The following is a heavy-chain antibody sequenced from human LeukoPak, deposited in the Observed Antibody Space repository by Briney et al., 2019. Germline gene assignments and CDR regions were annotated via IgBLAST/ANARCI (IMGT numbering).Heavy chain of an antibody. CDR2: ISSSGSTI. J-gene: IGHJ4*02. CDR3: AREMSHSGSYSFDY. D-gene: IGHD1-26*01. Sequence: GGSLRLSCAASGFTLSDYYMSWIRQAPGKGLEWVSYISSSGSTIYYADSVKGRFTISRDNAKNSLYLQMNSLRAEDTAVYYCAREMSHSGSYSFDYWGQGTLVTVSS. V-gene: IGHV3-11*01. CDR1: GFTLSDYY.